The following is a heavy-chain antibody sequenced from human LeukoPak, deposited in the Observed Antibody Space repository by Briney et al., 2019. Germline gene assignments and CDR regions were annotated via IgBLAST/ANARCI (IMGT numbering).Heavy chain of an antibody. CDR1: GFTFSSYS. CDR2: ISSSSYTI. J-gene: IGHJ4*02. CDR3: ARGEGFTIFGVVPDY. V-gene: IGHV3-48*04. Sequence: PGGSLRLSCAASGFTFSSYSMNWVRQAPGKGLEWVSYISSSSYTIYYADSVEGRFTISRDNAKNSLYLQMNSLRAEDTAVYYCARGEGFTIFGVVPDYWGQGTLVTVSS. D-gene: IGHD3-3*01.